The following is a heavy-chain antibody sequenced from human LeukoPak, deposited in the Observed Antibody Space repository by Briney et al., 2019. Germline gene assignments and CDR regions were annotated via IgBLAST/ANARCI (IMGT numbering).Heavy chain of an antibody. J-gene: IGHJ6*03. CDR2: INTDESDT. V-gene: IGHV3-74*03. D-gene: IGHD3-10*01. CDR3: AFGSGREGYLDV. CDR1: GFTFSTYW. Sequence: QPGGSLRLSCAASGFTFSTYWMHWVRQAPGKGLVWVSRINTDESDTTYADSVKGRFTISRDNAKNTLYLQMNSLRAEDTAVYYCAFGSGREGYLDVWGKGTTVTSP.